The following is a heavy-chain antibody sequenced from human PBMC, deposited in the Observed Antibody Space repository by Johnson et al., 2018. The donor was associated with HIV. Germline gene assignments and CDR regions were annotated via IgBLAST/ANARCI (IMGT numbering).Heavy chain of an antibody. CDR1: GFSFSTYA. CDR2: MSYDGTNK. CDR3: TRLYSSGWYGSAFDI. Sequence: QVQLVESGGGVVQPGRSLRLSCAASGFSFSTYAMHWVRQAPGKGLEWVAVMSYDGTNKYYADSVKGRFTISRDNSKNTLYLQMNSLRAEDTAVYYCTRLYSSGWYGSAFDIWGQGTMVTVSS. V-gene: IGHV3-30*04. D-gene: IGHD6-19*01. J-gene: IGHJ3*02.